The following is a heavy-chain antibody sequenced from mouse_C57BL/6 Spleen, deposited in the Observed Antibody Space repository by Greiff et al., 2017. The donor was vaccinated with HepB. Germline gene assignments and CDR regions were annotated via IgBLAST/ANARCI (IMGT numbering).Heavy chain of an antibody. CDR2: IYPRSGNT. V-gene: IGHV1-81*01. CDR3: AIGGTTASRPFDY. CDR1: GYTFTSYG. Sequence: QVQLKQSGAELARPGASVKLSCKASGYTFTSYGLSWVKQRTGQGLEWIGEIYPRSGNTYYNEKFKGKATLTADKSSSTAYMELRSLTSEYSAVYFCAIGGTTASRPFDYWGQGTTLTVSS. D-gene: IGHD1-2*01. J-gene: IGHJ2*01.